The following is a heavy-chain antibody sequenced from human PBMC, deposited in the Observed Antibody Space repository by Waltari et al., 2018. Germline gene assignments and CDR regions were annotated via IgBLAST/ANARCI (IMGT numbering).Heavy chain of an antibody. CDR1: GYTFTGYH. CDR3: ARDRVIAAAGTKYYYMDV. D-gene: IGHD6-13*01. V-gene: IGHV1-2*02. Sequence: QVQLVQSGAEVKKPGASVKVSCKASGYTFTGYHMPWVRQAPGQGLEWMGWIKPNSGGTNYAQKFQGRGTMTRDTSISTAYMGLSRLRSDDTAVYYCARDRVIAAAGTKYYYMDVWGKGTTVTVSS. CDR2: IKPNSGGT. J-gene: IGHJ6*03.